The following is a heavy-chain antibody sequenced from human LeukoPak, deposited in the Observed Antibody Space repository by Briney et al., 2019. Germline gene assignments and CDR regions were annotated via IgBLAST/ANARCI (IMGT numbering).Heavy chain of an antibody. J-gene: IGHJ5*01. V-gene: IGHV5-51*01. Sequence: GESLKISCKGSGYSFTTYWIGWVRQMPGKGLEWMGIIHPGDSDTRYSPSFQGQVTTSVDKSTNTAYLQWTSLKTSDTAMYYCARGDVVRGVSWFDSWGQGALVTVSS. CDR2: IHPGDSDT. CDR1: GYSFTTYW. CDR3: ARGDVVRGVSWFDS. D-gene: IGHD2-21*02.